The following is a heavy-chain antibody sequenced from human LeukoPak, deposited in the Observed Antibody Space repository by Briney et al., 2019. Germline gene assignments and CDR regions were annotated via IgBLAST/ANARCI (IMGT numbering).Heavy chain of an antibody. Sequence: GGSLRLSCAASGFTFSSYGMHWVRQAPGKGLEWVAVISYDGSNKYYADSVKGRFTISRDNSKNTLYLQMNSLRAEDTAVYYCAKGGVGWLRSYYFDYWGQGTLVTVSS. J-gene: IGHJ4*02. CDR2: ISYDGSNK. V-gene: IGHV3-30*18. CDR3: AKGGVGWLRSYYFDY. D-gene: IGHD5-12*01. CDR1: GFTFSSYG.